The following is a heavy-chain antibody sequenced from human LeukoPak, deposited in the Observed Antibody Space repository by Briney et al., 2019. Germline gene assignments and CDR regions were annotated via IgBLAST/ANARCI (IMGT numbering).Heavy chain of an antibody. J-gene: IGHJ4*02. V-gene: IGHV3-23*01. CDR1: GFTFSSYA. D-gene: IGHD3-22*01. Sequence: GGSLRLSCAASGFTFSSYAMSWVRQAPGKGLEWVSAISGSGGSTYYADSVKGRFTISRDNSKNTLYLQMNSLRAEDTAVYYCAKDPPGYYDSSAQPADWGQGTLVTVSS. CDR2: ISGSGGST. CDR3: AKDPPGYYDSSAQPAD.